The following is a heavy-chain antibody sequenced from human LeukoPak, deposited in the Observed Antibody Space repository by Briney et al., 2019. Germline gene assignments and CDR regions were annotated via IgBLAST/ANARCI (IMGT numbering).Heavy chain of an antibody. CDR2: INPNSGGT. V-gene: IGHV1-2*04. Sequence: GASVKVSCKASGYTFTGYYMHWVRQAPGQGLEWMGWINPNSGGTNYAQKFQGWVTMTRDTSISTAYMELSRLRYDDTAVYYCARGAGILLLVVVAGVEFDYWGQGTLVTVSS. CDR3: ARGAGILLLVVVAGVEFDY. CDR1: GYTFTGYY. D-gene: IGHD2-15*01. J-gene: IGHJ4*02.